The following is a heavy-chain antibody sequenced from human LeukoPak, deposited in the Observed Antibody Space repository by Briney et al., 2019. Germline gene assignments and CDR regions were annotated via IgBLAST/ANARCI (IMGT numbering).Heavy chain of an antibody. D-gene: IGHD2-2*01. CDR3: AKDAGYCSSTSCDPWYYFDY. CDR2: ISGSGGST. V-gene: IGHV3-23*01. J-gene: IGHJ4*02. CDR1: GFTFSSYA. Sequence: PGGSLRLSCAASGFTFSSYAMSWVRQAPGTGLEWVSAISGSGGSTYYADSVKGRFTISRDNSKNTLYLQMNSLRAEDTAVYYCAKDAGYCSSTSCDPWYYFDYWGQGTLVTVSS.